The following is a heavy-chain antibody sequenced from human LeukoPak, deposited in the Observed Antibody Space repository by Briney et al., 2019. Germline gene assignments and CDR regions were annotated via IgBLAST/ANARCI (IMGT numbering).Heavy chain of an antibody. J-gene: IGHJ6*02. V-gene: IGHV3-53*01. CDR2: IYSGAST. Sequence: PGGSLRLSCAASGFTVSTKYMSWVRQAPGKGLEWVSVIYSGASTYYIDSVKGRFTISRDNSKNTLYLQMNSLKTEDTAVYYCAGGYDSSGYYLDDYYYYGMDVWGQGTTVTVSS. CDR1: GFTVSTKY. D-gene: IGHD3-22*01. CDR3: AGGYDSSGYYLDDYYYYGMDV.